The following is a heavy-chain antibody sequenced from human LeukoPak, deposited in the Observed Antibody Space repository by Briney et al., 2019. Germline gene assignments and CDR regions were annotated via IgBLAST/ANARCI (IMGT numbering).Heavy chain of an antibody. Sequence: SQTLSLTCAISGDSVSSNSAAWNCIRPSPSRGLEWLRRTYYRSKWRNDYAVSVKSRITVNPDTSKNQFSLQLFSVAPEDTAVYYCARLENWVFDYWGQGTLVTVSS. CDR2: TYYRSKWRN. CDR3: ARLENWVFDY. V-gene: IGHV6-1*01. J-gene: IGHJ4*02. D-gene: IGHD7-27*01. CDR1: GDSVSSNSAA.